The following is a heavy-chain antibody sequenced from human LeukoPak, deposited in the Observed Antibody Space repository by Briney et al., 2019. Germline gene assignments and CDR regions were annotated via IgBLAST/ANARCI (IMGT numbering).Heavy chain of an antibody. CDR1: GGSIRSSSYW. V-gene: IGHV4-39*07. CDR3: ARVQSRLSWFDP. CDR2: IYYSGST. J-gene: IGHJ5*02. Sequence: NPSETLSLTCTVSGGSIRSSSYWWGWIRQPPGKGLEWIGSIYYSGSTYYNPSLKSRVTISVDTSKNQFSLKLSSVTAADTAVYYCARVQSRLSWFDPWGQGTLVTVSS.